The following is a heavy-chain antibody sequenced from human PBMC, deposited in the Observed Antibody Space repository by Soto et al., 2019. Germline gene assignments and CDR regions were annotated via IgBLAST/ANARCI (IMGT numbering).Heavy chain of an antibody. D-gene: IGHD6-19*01. J-gene: IGHJ4*02. CDR1: GGSISSSSYY. CDR3: ARRTVNIRTFYSGLKTHCFDY. Sequence: QLQLQESGPGLVKPSETLSLTCAVSGGSISSSSYYWGWMRQPPGKELERIGSIYYSGSTYYTPSLQSRGSISVDTSKNQFSLKLNSVTAADTAVYYCARRTVNIRTFYSGLKTHCFDYWGQGTLVTVSS. CDR2: IYYSGST. V-gene: IGHV4-39*01.